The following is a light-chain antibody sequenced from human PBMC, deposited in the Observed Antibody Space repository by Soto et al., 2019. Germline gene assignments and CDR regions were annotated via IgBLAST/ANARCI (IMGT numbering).Light chain of an antibody. Sequence: ETVLTQSPGTLSLSPGERATLSCRASQSVSSSSLAWYQQRPGQAPRLLIYGVSTRDTGVPDRFSGSASGTEFTLTISSLQSEDFAVYYCQQYNNWPRTFGQGTRLEIK. CDR1: QSVSSS. CDR3: QQYNNWPRT. CDR2: GVS. V-gene: IGKV3-15*01. J-gene: IGKJ5*01.